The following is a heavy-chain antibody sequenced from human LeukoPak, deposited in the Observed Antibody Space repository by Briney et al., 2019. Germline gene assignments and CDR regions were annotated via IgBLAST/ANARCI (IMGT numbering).Heavy chain of an antibody. V-gene: IGHV6-1*01. J-gene: IGHJ5*02. CDR3: VRGVLKYCSGGNCSTWFDP. Sequence: WQTPSLPFSIFGDRISNTDDAWNWISQSPSRGLDWLWRTYYRYKWYNDFAPSVKRRMTVNPDISKNQLSLQLKSVIYDDTAVYYCVRGVLKYCSGGNCSTWFDPWGQGTLVIVSS. D-gene: IGHD2-15*01. CDR1: GDRISNTDDA. CDR2: TYYRYKWYN.